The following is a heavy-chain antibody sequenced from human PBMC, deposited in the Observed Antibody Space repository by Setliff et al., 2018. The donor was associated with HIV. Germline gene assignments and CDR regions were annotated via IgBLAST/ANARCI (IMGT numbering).Heavy chain of an antibody. CDR3: AKPYDGVVTLAY. V-gene: IGHV3-30*02. CDR1: GFTFTSHD. Sequence: PGGSLRLSCDASGFTFTSHDMHWVRQAPGKGLEWVALIWCDGSNKYYADSVKGRFTISRDNSKNTLYLQMNSLRAEDTAVYYCAKPYDGVVTLAYWGQGTLVTVSS. CDR2: IWCDGSNK. J-gene: IGHJ4*02. D-gene: IGHD3-3*01.